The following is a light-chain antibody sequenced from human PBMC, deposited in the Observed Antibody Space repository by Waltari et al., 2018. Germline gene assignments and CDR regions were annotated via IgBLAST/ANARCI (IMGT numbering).Light chain of an antibody. Sequence: DIQMTQSPSSLSASVGDSVTFPCRASQGIITCLAWYQQKTGKAPEPLIYAASSFQSGVPSRFSGSESGKDFTLTISSLQPEDFATYYCQQAYSFPLTFGGGTKVEIK. CDR3: QQAYSFPLT. V-gene: IGKV1-12*01. J-gene: IGKJ4*01. CDR2: AAS. CDR1: QGIITC.